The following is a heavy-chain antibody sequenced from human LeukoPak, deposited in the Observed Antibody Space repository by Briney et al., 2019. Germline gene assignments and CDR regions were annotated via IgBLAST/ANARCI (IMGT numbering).Heavy chain of an antibody. CDR1: GFRFNTYS. D-gene: IGHD1-14*01. J-gene: IGHJ4*02. Sequence: APVKVSCKGSGFRFNTYSFSWVRQAPGQGLEWMGWMSAFNGKTDSAQKFQGRLTMTTDASTNTAYMGLRGLRPDDTAVYYCAREAAGQANRDHFDSWGQGTLVTVSS. CDR3: AREAAGQANRDHFDS. V-gene: IGHV1-18*01. CDR2: MSAFNGKT.